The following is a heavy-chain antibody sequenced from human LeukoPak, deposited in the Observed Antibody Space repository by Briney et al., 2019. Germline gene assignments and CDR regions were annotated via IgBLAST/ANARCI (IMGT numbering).Heavy chain of an antibody. CDR3: ANDGDILTGYYPSYFDY. CDR1: GGTFSSYA. D-gene: IGHD3-9*01. CDR2: IIPILSIA. V-gene: IGHV1-69*04. J-gene: IGHJ4*02. Sequence: ASVKVSCKASGGTFSSYAISWVRQAPGQGLEWMGRIIPILSIANYAQKFQGRVTITADKSTSTAYMELSSLRSEDTAVYYCANDGDILTGYYPSYFDYWGQGTLVTVSS.